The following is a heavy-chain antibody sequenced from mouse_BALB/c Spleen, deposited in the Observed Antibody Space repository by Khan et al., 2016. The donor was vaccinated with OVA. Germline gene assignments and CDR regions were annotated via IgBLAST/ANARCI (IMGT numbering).Heavy chain of an antibody. J-gene: IGHJ3*01. Sequence: EVELVESGGGLVQPGGSRKLSCAASGYTFSDYGMAWVRQAPGKGPEWVAFISTLAYSIYYADTVTGRFTISRENAKNTLYLEMSSLRSEDTAMYYCVRCLRLFAYWGQGTLVTVSA. D-gene: IGHD1-2*01. CDR3: VRCLRLFAY. CDR2: ISTLAYSI. V-gene: IGHV5-15*02. CDR1: GYTFSDYG.